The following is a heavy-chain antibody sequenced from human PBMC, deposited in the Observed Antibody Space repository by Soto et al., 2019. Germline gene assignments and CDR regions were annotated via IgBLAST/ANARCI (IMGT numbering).Heavy chain of an antibody. CDR1: GGSISSYY. D-gene: IGHD6-13*01. Sequence: SETLSLTCTVSGGSISSYYWSWIRQPPGKGLEWIGYIYYSGSTNYSPSLKSRVTISVDTSKNQFSLKLSSVTAADTAVYYCARHGGIAAAANWFDPSGQGTLVTVSS. CDR2: IYYSGST. CDR3: ARHGGIAAAANWFDP. J-gene: IGHJ5*02. V-gene: IGHV4-59*08.